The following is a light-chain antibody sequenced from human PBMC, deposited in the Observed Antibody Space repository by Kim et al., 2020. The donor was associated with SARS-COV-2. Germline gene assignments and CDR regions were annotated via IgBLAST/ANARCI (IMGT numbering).Light chain of an antibody. CDR2: DNN. CDR1: SSNIGAGYD. CDR3: QSYDSRLTVV. Sequence: QSVLTQPPSVSGAPGQRVTISCTGSSSNIGAGYDVLWYQQLPGTAPKLLIYDNNNRPSGVPDRFSGSKSGTSASLAITGLQAEDEADYYCQSYDSRLTVVFGGGTQLTVL. V-gene: IGLV1-40*01. J-gene: IGLJ2*01.